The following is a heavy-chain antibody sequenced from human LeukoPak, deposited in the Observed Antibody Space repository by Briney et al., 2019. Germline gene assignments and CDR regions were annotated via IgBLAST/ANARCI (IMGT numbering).Heavy chain of an antibody. CDR1: GYTFTSYG. Sequence: ASVKASCKASGYTFTSYGISRVRQAPGQGLEWMGWISAYNGNTNYAQKLQGRVTMTTDTSTSTAYMELRSLRSDNTAVYYCVICYSIVGAFDIWGQGTMVTVSS. J-gene: IGHJ3*02. CDR3: VICYSIVGAFDI. V-gene: IGHV1-18*01. CDR2: ISAYNGNT. D-gene: IGHD2-21*01.